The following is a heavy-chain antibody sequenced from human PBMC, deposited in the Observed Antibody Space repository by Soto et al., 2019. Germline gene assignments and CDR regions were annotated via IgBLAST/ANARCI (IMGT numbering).Heavy chain of an antibody. Sequence: QVQLVQSGAEVKKPGASVNVSCKASGYTFTYYGISWVRQAPGQGLEGMGWISAYNGYTYYAQKLQGRVTMTTNTSPRTAYMELRSLRSDDTAVYYCARDLVDLWSGYSHYWGQGTLVTVSS. D-gene: IGHD3-3*01. CDR1: GYTFTYYG. V-gene: IGHV1-18*04. CDR3: ARDLVDLWSGYSHY. CDR2: ISAYNGYT. J-gene: IGHJ4*02.